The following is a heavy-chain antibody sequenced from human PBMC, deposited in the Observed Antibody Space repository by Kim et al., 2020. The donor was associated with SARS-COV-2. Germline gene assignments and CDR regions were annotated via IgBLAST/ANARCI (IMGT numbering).Heavy chain of an antibody. V-gene: IGHV3-11*06. Sequence: GGSLRLSCTASGFPFSDYYMSWIRQAPGKGLEWVSYISSGGSYTNYADSVKGRFTISRDNSKKSLFLQMNSLRAEDTAVYYCARGDYYDSRPKFWGQRTLVTVSS. J-gene: IGHJ4*02. D-gene: IGHD3-22*01. CDR2: ISSGGSYT. CDR3: ARGDYYDSRPKF. CDR1: GFPFSDYY.